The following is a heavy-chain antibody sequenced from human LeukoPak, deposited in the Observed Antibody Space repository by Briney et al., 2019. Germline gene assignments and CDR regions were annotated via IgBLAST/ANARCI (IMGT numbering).Heavy chain of an antibody. CDR1: GFTFSDHY. CDR3: ARAYYYGSGSPPL. J-gene: IGHJ4*02. Sequence: GGSLRLSCAASGFTFSDHYMDWVRQAPGKGLEWVGRTRNKANSYTTEYAASVKGRFTISRDDSKNSLYLQMNSLKTEDTAVYYCARAYYYGSGSPPLWGRGTLVTVSS. CDR2: TRNKANSYTT. D-gene: IGHD3-10*01. V-gene: IGHV3-72*01.